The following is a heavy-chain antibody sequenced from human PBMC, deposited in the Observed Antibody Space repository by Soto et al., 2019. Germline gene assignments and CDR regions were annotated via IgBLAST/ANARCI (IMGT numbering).Heavy chain of an antibody. CDR1: GFFLSNNW. V-gene: IGHV3-11*06. J-gene: IGHJ6*02. Sequence: HVQLVESGGGWVKPGESLRLSCIGSGFFLSNNWMTWIRQAPGKGLEWVSYISASGDYTIYADSLKGRFTISRDNARNSMWVQINRLTAEETAVYYCARSSGWGQVGVYKYGLDVWGQGTTVIVSS. D-gene: IGHD7-27*01. CDR3: ARSSGWGQVGVYKYGLDV. CDR2: ISASGDYT.